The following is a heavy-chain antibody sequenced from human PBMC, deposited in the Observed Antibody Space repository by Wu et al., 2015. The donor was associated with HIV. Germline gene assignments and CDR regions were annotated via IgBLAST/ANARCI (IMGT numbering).Heavy chain of an antibody. CDR2: INPNSGGT. D-gene: IGHD1-20*01. CDR3: ARESPRITGTRGGFDP. J-gene: IGHJ5*02. CDR1: GYTFTGYY. V-gene: IGHV1-2*02. Sequence: QVQLVQSGAEVKKPGASVKVSCKASGYTFTGYYMHWVRQAPGQGLEWMGWINPNSGGTNYAQKFQGRVTMTRDTSISTAYMELSRLRSDDTAVYYCARESPRITGTRGGFDPWGQGTLVTVSS.